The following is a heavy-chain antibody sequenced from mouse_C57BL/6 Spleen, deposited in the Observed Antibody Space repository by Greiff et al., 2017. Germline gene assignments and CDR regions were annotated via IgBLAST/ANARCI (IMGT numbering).Heavy chain of an antibody. CDR1: GYTFTDYY. CDR2: INPNNGGT. D-gene: IGHD3-3*01. CDR3: ARGGLDY. J-gene: IGHJ2*01. V-gene: IGHV1-26*01. Sequence: VQLQQSGPELVKPGASVKISCKASGYTFTDYYMNWVKQSHGQSLEWIGDINPNNGGTSYNQKFKGKATLTVDKSSSTAYMELRSLTSEDSAVYYCARGGLDYWGQGTTLTVAS.